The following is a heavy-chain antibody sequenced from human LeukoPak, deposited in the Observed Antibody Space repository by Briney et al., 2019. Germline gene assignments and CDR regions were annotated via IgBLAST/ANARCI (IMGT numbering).Heavy chain of an antibody. J-gene: IGHJ6*02. Sequence: GRSLRLSCAASGFTFDDYAMHWVRQAPGKGLEWVSGISWNSGSIGYADSVKGRFTISRDNAKNSLYLQMNSLRAEDTAVYYCARPEKTLLWFGEYYGMDVWGQGTTVTVSS. CDR3: ARPEKTLLWFGEYYGMDV. CDR2: ISWNSGSI. D-gene: IGHD3-10*01. V-gene: IGHV3-9*01. CDR1: GFTFDDYA.